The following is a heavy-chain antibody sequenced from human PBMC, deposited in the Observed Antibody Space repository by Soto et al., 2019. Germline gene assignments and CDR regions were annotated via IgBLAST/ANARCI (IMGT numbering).Heavy chain of an antibody. V-gene: IGHV3-30-3*01. CDR1: GFTFSSYA. Sequence: GGSLRLSCAASGFTFSSYAMHWVRQAPGKGLEWVAVISYDGSNKYYADSVKGRFTISRDNSKNTLYLQMNSLRAEDTAVYYCARDGQLYNWNYLPAFDIWGQGTMVTVSS. CDR3: ARDGQLYNWNYLPAFDI. CDR2: ISYDGSNK. J-gene: IGHJ3*02. D-gene: IGHD1-7*01.